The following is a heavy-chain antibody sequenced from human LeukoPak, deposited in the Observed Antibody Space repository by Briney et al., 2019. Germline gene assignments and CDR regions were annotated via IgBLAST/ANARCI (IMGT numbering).Heavy chain of an antibody. CDR2: INPSGGST. Sequence: ASVKVSCKASGYTFTSYYMHWVRQAPGQGLEWMGIINPSGGSTSYAQKFQGRVTMTRDMSTSTVYMELSRLRSDDTAVYYCARMTTVITLRYNWFDPWGQGTLVTVSS. J-gene: IGHJ5*02. CDR3: ARMTTVITLRYNWFDP. V-gene: IGHV1-46*01. D-gene: IGHD4-23*01. CDR1: GYTFTSYY.